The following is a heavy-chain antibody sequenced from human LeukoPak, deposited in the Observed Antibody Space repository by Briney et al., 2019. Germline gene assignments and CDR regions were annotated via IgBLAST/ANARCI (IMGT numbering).Heavy chain of an antibody. CDR3: AKGWSSGWPYYFDY. V-gene: IGHV3-23*01. CDR2: ISGSGDSA. CDR1: GFTVSSNY. Sequence: GGSLRLSCAASGFTVSSNYMSWVRQAPGKGLEWVSAISGSGDSAYYADSVKGRFTLSRDNSKNTLYLQMNSLRAEDTAVYYCAKGWSSGWPYYFDYWGQGTLVTVSS. J-gene: IGHJ4*02. D-gene: IGHD6-19*01.